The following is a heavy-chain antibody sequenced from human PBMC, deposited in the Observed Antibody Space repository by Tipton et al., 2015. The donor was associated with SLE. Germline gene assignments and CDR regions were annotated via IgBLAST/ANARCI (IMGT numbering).Heavy chain of an antibody. CDR3: ARLSYYYDSSGYYYDY. Sequence: TLSLTCTVSGGSISSYYWSWIRQPPGKGLEWIGYIYYSGSTNYNPSLKSRVAISVDTSKNQFSLKLSSVTAADTAVYYCARLSYYYDSSGYYYDYWGQGTLFTVSS. CDR2: IYYSGST. J-gene: IGHJ4*02. V-gene: IGHV4-59*08. CDR1: GGSISSYY. D-gene: IGHD3-22*01.